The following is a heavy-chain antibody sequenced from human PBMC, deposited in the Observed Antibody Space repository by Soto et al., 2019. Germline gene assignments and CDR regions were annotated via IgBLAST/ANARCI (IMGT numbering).Heavy chain of an antibody. V-gene: IGHV1-18*01. Sequence: QVQLVQSAAEVKKPGASVKVSCKASGYTLTNYAISWVRQAPGQGPEWMGWINTYNGNSNYAQKFQGRVTMTTDTSTNTAYMALRSRTSDDTAVYYCARDCTGGSCFCIYWGQGTLVTVSS. J-gene: IGHJ4*02. CDR3: ARDCTGGSCFCIY. CDR1: GYTLTNYA. CDR2: INTYNGNS. D-gene: IGHD2-15*01.